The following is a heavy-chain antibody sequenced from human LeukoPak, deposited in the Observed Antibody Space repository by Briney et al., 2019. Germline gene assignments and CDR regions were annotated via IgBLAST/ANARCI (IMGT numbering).Heavy chain of an antibody. CDR2: INPNSGGT. CDR3: ARGFTYYDSSGYYSDAFDI. Sequence: ASVKVSCKASGYTFTGYYVHWVRQAPGQGLEWMGWINPNSGGTNYAQKFQGRVTMTRDTSISTAYMELSRLRSDDTAVYYCARGFTYYDSSGYYSDAFDIWGQGTMVTVSS. V-gene: IGHV1-2*02. J-gene: IGHJ3*02. D-gene: IGHD3-22*01. CDR1: GYTFTGYY.